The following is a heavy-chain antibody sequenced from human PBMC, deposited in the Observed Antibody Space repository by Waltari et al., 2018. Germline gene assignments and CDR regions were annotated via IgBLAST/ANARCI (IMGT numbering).Heavy chain of an antibody. J-gene: IGHJ4*02. Sequence: RLQESGPGRMKPSETLYLICTVSGASISISTHYWVWIRQTPGMGPEWIGSVHYTGKTYNNPSLESRVSLSVDTSKNLFSLELTSVTAADTATYFCARSFGGSGSYKFDTWGRGILVSVSS. CDR3: ARSFGGSGSYKFDT. CDR2: VHYTGKT. CDR1: GASISISTHY. D-gene: IGHD3-10*01. V-gene: IGHV4-39*02.